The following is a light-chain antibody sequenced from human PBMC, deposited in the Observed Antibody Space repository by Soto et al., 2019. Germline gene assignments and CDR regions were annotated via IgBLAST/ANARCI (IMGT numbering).Light chain of an antibody. J-gene: IGLJ1*01. CDR2: TNN. V-gene: IGLV1-44*01. CDR1: SSSIGSNS. Sequence: QSVLTQPPSASGTPGQRVTISCSGSSSSIGSNSVNWYQQLPRTAPKVLIYTNNQRPSGVPDRLSGSKSGTSASLAISGLRSDDEADYYCAAWDGSLNVYVFGTGTKLTVL. CDR3: AAWDGSLNVYV.